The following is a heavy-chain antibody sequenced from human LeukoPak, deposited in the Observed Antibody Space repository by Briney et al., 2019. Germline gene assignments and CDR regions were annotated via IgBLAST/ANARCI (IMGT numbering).Heavy chain of an antibody. CDR1: GFTFSSYS. J-gene: IGHJ4*02. V-gene: IGHV3-21*01. CDR2: ISSSSSYI. CDR3: VTSSIALAGTVDY. D-gene: IGHD6-19*01. Sequence: GGSLRLSCAASGFTFSSYSMNWVRQAPGKGLEWVSSISSSSSYIYYADSVKGRFTISRDNAKSSLFLQMNSLRDEDTAVYYCVTSSIALAGTVDYWGQGTLVTVSS.